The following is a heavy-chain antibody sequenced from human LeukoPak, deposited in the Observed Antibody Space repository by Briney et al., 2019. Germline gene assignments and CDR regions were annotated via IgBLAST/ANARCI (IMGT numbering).Heavy chain of an antibody. CDR1: GYTFTGYY. V-gene: IGHV1-2*02. CDR2: MNPNSGGT. D-gene: IGHD3-10*01. J-gene: IGHJ5*02. Sequence: GASVKLSCKASGYTFTGYYINWVRQAPGHGLEWMGWMNPNSGGTNYAKKFQARVTMTRDTSISTAYMELSRLRSDDTAVYYCARDPGGNWFYPWGQGTLVTVSS. CDR3: ARDPGGNWFYP.